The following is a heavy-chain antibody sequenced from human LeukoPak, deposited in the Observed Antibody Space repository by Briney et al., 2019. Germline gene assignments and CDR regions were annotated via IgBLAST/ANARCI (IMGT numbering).Heavy chain of an antibody. CDR1: GGSISSYY. Sequence: SETLSLTCTVSGGSISSYYWSWIRQPAGKGLEWIGRIYTSGSTNYNPSLESRVTISVDTSKNQFSLKLSSVTAADTAVYYCARDRKDIVVVPAAISYYYYYYMDVWGKGTTVTVSS. J-gene: IGHJ6*03. D-gene: IGHD2-2*01. V-gene: IGHV4-4*07. CDR3: ARDRKDIVVVPAAISYYYYYYMDV. CDR2: IYTSGST.